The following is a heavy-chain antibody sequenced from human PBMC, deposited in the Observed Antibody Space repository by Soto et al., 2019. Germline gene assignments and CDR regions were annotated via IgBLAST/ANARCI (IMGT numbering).Heavy chain of an antibody. D-gene: IGHD3-22*01. CDR2: IYYSGST. J-gene: IGHJ4*02. CDR3: ARHYDDLNRYYGYFDY. CDR1: GSSISSSSYY. V-gene: IGHV4-39*01. Sequence: SETLSLTCTVSGSSISSSSYYWGWIRQPPGKRLEWIGSIYYSGSTYYNPSLKSRVTIYVDTSKNQLSLQLSSVTAADTAVYFCARHYDDLNRYYGYFDYWGQRTLVTGTS.